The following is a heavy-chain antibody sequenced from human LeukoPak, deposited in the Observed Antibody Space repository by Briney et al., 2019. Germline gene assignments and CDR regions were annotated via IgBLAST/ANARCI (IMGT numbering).Heavy chain of an antibody. Sequence: SETLSLTCTVSGGSISSSSYYWGWIRQPPGKGLEWIGSIYYSGSTYYNPSLKSRVTISVDTSKNQFSLKLSSVTAADTAVYYCARRRNYFDYWGQGTLVTVSS. V-gene: IGHV4-39*01. CDR3: ARRRNYFDY. CDR1: GGSISSSSYY. J-gene: IGHJ4*02. CDR2: IYYSGST.